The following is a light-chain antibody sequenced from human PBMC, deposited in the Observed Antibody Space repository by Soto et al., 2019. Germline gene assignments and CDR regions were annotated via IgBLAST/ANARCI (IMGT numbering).Light chain of an antibody. CDR2: EVS. J-gene: IGLJ2*01. CDR1: SSDVGGYNY. V-gene: IGLV2-14*01. Sequence: QSALTQPASVSGSPGQSITISCTGTSSDVGGYNYVSWYQHHQGKAPKLMIYEVSNRPSGVSNRLSGSQSGNTASLTISGVQDEDEADYYCSSYTSSSTVVFGGGTKLTVL. CDR3: SSYTSSSTVV.